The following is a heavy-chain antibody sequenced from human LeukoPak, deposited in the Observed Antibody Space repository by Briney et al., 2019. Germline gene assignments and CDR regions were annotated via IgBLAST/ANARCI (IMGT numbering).Heavy chain of an antibody. Sequence: ASVKVSCKASGYTFTDYYMHWVRQAPGQGLEWMGWINPNSGGTNYAQKFQGRVTMSRDTSTSAAYMELSRLRSDDTAVYYCASAAVVTGSTETFDPWGQGTLVTVSS. CDR2: INPNSGGT. V-gene: IGHV1-2*02. CDR3: ASAAVVTGSTETFDP. CDR1: GYTFTDYY. D-gene: IGHD2-8*02. J-gene: IGHJ5*02.